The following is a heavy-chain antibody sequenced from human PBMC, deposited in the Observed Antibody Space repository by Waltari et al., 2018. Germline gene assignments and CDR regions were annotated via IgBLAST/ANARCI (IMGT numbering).Heavy chain of an antibody. J-gene: IGHJ4*02. V-gene: IGHV4-61*01. D-gene: IGHD4-17*01. Sequence: QVQLQESGPGLVKPSETLSLTCSVPGGSVSSGSHYWSWIRQPPGKGLEWIGFIYYSGGTNYNPSLKSRVTISVDMSKNQFSLKLTSVTAADTALYYCARITVTTPKYYFDFWGQGTLVTVSS. CDR2: IYYSGGT. CDR1: GGSVSSGSHY. CDR3: ARITVTTPKYYFDF.